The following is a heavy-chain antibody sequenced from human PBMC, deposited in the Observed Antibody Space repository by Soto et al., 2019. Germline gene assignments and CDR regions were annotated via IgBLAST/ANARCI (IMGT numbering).Heavy chain of an antibody. CDR1: GFTFSDYY. D-gene: IGHD6-13*01. J-gene: IGHJ6*02. CDR2: ISSSSSYT. V-gene: IGHV3-11*06. CDR3: ARDMQQLTRAYYGMDV. Sequence: GASLRLSCAASGFTFSDYYMSWIRQAPGKGLEWVSYISSSSSYTNYADSVKGRFTISRDNAKNSLYLQMNSLRAEDTAVYYCARDMQQLTRAYYGMDVWGQGTTVTVSS.